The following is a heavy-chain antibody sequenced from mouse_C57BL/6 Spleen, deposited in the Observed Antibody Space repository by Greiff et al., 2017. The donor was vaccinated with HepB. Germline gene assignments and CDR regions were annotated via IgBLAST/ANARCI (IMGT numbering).Heavy chain of an antibody. J-gene: IGHJ2*01. CDR1: GFTFSDYG. Sequence: EVMLVESGGGLVKPGGSLKLSCAASGFTFSDYGMHWVRQAPEKGLEWVAYISSGSSTIYYADTVQGRFTISRDNAKNTLFLQMTSLRSEDTAMYYCARGYYGYPYFDYWGQGTTLTVSS. D-gene: IGHD2-2*01. V-gene: IGHV5-17*01. CDR2: ISSGSSTI. CDR3: ARGYYGYPYFDY.